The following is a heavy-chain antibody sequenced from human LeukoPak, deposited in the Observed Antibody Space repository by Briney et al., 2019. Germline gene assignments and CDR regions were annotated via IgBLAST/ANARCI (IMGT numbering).Heavy chain of an antibody. CDR1: GFTFSTYG. Sequence: GSLRLSCAASGFTFSTYGMSWVRQAPGKGLEWVSAISGSGDSTYYADSVKGRVTISRDNSKNTLYLQMNSLRAEDTAVYYCARGSSEYDSSSWFLVNWGQGTLVTVSS. V-gene: IGHV3-23*01. CDR2: ISGSGDST. J-gene: IGHJ4*02. CDR3: ARGSSEYDSSSWFLVN. D-gene: IGHD6-13*01.